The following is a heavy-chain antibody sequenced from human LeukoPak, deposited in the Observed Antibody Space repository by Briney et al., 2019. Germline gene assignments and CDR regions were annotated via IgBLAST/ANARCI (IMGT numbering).Heavy chain of an antibody. CDR2: IIPIFGTA. J-gene: IGHJ4*02. V-gene: IGHV1-69*05. D-gene: IGHD3-16*02. CDR1: GGTFSSYA. Sequence: SVKVSCKASGGTFSSYAISWVRQAPGQGLEWMGRIIPIFGTANYAQKFQGRVTITTDESTSTAYMELSSLRSEDTAVYYCARDGAMITFGGVIATDYWGQGTLVTVSS. CDR3: ARDGAMITFGGVIATDY.